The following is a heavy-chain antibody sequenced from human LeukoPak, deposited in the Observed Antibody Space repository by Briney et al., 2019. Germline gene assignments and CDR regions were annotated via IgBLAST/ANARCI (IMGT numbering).Heavy chain of an antibody. J-gene: IGHJ4*02. Sequence: GGSLRLSCAASGFTFSIYSMNWVRQAPGEGLEWVSSISSSSSYIYYADSVKGRFTISRDNSKNTLYLQMNSLRAEDTAVYYCARVGQYSSGWFDFDYWGQGTLVTVSS. CDR1: GFTFSIYS. CDR3: ARVGQYSSGWFDFDY. D-gene: IGHD6-19*01. V-gene: IGHV3-21*04. CDR2: ISSSSSYI.